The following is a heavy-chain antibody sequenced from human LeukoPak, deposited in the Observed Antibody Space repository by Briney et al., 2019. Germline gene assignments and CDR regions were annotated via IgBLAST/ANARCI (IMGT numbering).Heavy chain of an antibody. V-gene: IGHV1-69*05. J-gene: IGHJ6*03. Sequence: SVKVSCKASGGTFSSYAISWVRQAPGQGLEWMGGIIPIFGTANYARKFQGRVTITTDESTSTAYMELSSLRSEDTAVYYCARLAGANYYYYYMDVWGKGTTVTVSS. CDR2: IIPIFGTA. D-gene: IGHD6-19*01. CDR3: ARLAGANYYYYYMDV. CDR1: GGTFSSYA.